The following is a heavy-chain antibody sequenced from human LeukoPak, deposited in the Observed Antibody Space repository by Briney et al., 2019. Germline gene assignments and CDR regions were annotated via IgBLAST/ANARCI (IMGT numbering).Heavy chain of an antibody. CDR3: ARVFLFRYYYGSGSYYGYNWFDP. V-gene: IGHV1-69*01. D-gene: IGHD3-10*01. Sequence: GSSVKVSCKASGGTFSSYAISWVRQAPGQGLEWMGGIIPIFGTANYAQKFQGRVTITADESTSTAYMELSSLRFEDTAVYYCARVFLFRYYYGSGSYYGYNWFDPWGQGTLVTVSS. CDR1: GGTFSSYA. CDR2: IIPIFGTA. J-gene: IGHJ5*02.